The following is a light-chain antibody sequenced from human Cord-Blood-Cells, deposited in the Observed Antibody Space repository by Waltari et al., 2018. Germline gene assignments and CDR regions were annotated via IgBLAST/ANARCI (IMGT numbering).Light chain of an antibody. CDR2: DAS. Sequence: EIVLTQSPATLSLSPGERATLSCRYRQSVSSYLAWYQQKPAQAPRLLLYDASNRATSIPARFSGSRSGTDFTLTISSREPEDFSVYYCQQRNNWPTFGHGTKVDIK. V-gene: IGKV3-11*01. J-gene: IGKJ3*01. CDR3: QQRNNWPT. CDR1: QSVSSY.